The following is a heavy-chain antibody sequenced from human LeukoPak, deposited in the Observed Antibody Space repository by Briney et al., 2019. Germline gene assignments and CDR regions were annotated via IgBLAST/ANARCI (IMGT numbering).Heavy chain of an antibody. CDR1: GVTFSSYS. CDR3: ARDTLAGVAAAVGDDY. J-gene: IGHJ4*02. V-gene: IGHV3-21*01. Sequence: SGGSLRLSCAASGVTFSSYSMYWVREAPGKGVEWVSSISSSSSYIYYADSVKGRFTISRDNAKNSLYLQMNSLRAEDTAVYYCARDTLAGVAAAVGDDYWGQGTLVTVSS. D-gene: IGHD6-13*01. CDR2: ISSSSSYI.